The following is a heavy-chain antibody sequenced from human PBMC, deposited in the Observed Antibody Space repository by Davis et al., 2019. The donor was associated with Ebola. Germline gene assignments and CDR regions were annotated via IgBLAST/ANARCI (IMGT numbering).Heavy chain of an antibody. V-gene: IGHV4-4*02. CDR1: GGSISSSNW. J-gene: IGHJ6*02. CDR3: ARGYGDYVGMAGVGMDV. D-gene: IGHD4-17*01. CDR2: IYHSGST. Sequence: PSETLSLTCTVSGGSISSSNWWSWVRQPPGKGLEWIGEIYHSGSTYYNPSLKSRVTISVDRSKNQFSLKLSSVTAADTAVYYCARGYGDYVGMAGVGMDVWGQGTTVTVSS.